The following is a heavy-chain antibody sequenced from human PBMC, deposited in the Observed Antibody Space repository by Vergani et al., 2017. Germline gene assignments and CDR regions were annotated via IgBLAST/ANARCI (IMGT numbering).Heavy chain of an antibody. CDR2: IWYDGSNK. D-gene: IGHD5-24*01. CDR3: ARDRDYYFDY. Sequence: QVQLVESGGGVVQPGRSLRLSCAASGFTFSSYGMQWVRQAPGKGLEWVAVIWYDGSNKYYADSVKGRFTISRDNSKNTLYLQMNSLRAEDTAVYYCARDRDYYFDYWGQGTLVTVSS. CDR1: GFTFSSYG. J-gene: IGHJ4*02. V-gene: IGHV3-33*01.